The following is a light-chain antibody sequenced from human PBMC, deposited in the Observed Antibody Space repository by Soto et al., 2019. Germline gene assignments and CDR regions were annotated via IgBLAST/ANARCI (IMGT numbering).Light chain of an antibody. CDR1: QSISSW. J-gene: IGKJ1*01. CDR3: QQYHSYGT. V-gene: IGKV1-5*01. CDR2: DAS. Sequence: DIQMTQSPATLSASVGDRVTITCRASQSISSWLAWYQQKPGKAPKLLIYDASSLESGVPSRFSGSGSGTEFTLTISSLQPDDFATYYCQQYHSYGTFGQGTKV.